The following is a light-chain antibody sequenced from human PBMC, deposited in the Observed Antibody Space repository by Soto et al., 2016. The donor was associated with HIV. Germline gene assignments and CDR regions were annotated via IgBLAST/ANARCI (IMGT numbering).Light chain of an antibody. V-gene: IGLV3-21*03. J-gene: IGLJ2*01. Sequence: SYVLTQPPSVSVAPGKTASITCGGNNIGSKSVYWYQQKSGQAPVLVVHDDSHRPSGIPERFSGSNSGNTATLAISRVEAGDSSSDHVVFGGGTKLTVL. CDR3: V. CDR2: DDS. CDR1: NIGSKS.